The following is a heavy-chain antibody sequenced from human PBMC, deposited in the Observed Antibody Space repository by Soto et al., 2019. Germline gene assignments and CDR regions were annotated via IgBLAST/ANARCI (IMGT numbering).Heavy chain of an antibody. J-gene: IGHJ4*02. V-gene: IGHV3-11*01. CDR1: GFTFSDYY. Sequence: QVQLVDSGGDLVKPGGSLRLSCAASGFTFSDYYMNWIRQAPGKGLEWVLYISPGGSPIYYADSVEGRFTVSRDNAKNSLYLQMNSLRGEDTAVYYCARVARGHGDYYDLWGQGTLVTVSS. D-gene: IGHD4-17*01. CDR2: ISPGGSPI. CDR3: ARVARGHGDYYDL.